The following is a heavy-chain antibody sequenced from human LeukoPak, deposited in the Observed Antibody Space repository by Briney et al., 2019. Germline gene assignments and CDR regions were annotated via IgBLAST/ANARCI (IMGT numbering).Heavy chain of an antibody. CDR3: AKDRVGYCSGGSCYSEAYWFDP. CDR1: GFTFSSYG. V-gene: IGHV3-30*18. CDR2: ISYDGSNK. D-gene: IGHD2-15*01. J-gene: IGHJ5*02. Sequence: PGRSLRLSCAASGFTFSSYGMHWVRQAPGKGLEWVAVISYDGSNKYYADSVKGRFTISRDNSKNTLYLQMNSLRAEDTAVYYCAKDRVGYCSGGSCYSEAYWFDPWGQGTLVTASS.